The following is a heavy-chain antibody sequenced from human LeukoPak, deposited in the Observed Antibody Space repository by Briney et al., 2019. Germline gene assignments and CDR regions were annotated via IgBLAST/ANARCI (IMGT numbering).Heavy chain of an antibody. Sequence: GSLRLSCAASGFTFSSYAMSWVRQAPGKGLEWVSAISGSGGSTYYADSVKGRFTISRDNSKNTLYLQMNSLRAEDTAVYYCAKDTPGGDYYDSSPLDYWGQGTLVTVSS. CDR3: AKDTPGGDYYDSSPLDY. D-gene: IGHD3-22*01. J-gene: IGHJ4*02. V-gene: IGHV3-23*01. CDR2: ISGSGGST. CDR1: GFTFSSYA.